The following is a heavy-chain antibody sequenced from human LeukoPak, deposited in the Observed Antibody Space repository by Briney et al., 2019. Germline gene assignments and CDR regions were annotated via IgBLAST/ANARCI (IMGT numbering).Heavy chain of an antibody. D-gene: IGHD3-10*01. Sequence: SETLSLTCTVSGGSISSYYWSWIRQPAGKGLEWIGRIYTSGSTNYNPSLKSRVTMSVDTSKNQFSLKLSSVTAADTAVYYCARDVTTMVRGVFRNYYYYMDVWGKGTTVTISS. V-gene: IGHV4-4*07. CDR3: ARDVTTMVRGVFRNYYYYMDV. J-gene: IGHJ6*03. CDR1: GGSISSYY. CDR2: IYTSGST.